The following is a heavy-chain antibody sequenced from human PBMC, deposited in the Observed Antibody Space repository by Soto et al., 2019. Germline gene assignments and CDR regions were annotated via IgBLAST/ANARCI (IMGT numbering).Heavy chain of an antibody. CDR2: IYYSGST. J-gene: IGHJ4*02. D-gene: IGHD6-13*01. Sequence: TSETLSLTCTVSGGSISSYYWSWIRQPPGKGLEWIGYIYYSGSTNYNPSLKSRVTISVDTSKNQFSLKLSSVTAADTAVYYCARGLYSSSWYGYWGQGTLVTVSS. CDR1: GGSISSYY. CDR3: ARGLYSSSWYGY. V-gene: IGHV4-59*01.